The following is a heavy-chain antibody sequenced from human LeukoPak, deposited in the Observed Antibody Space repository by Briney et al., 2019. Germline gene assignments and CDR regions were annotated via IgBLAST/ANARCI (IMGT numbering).Heavy chain of an antibody. V-gene: IGHV3-53*01. CDR3: ARLAVAVTIFFDY. CDR1: GGSISSYY. Sequence: ETLSLTCTVSGGSISSYYWSWIRQPPGKGLEWVSVIYSGGSTYYADSVKGRFTISRDNSKNTLYLQMNSLRAEDTAVYYCARLAVAVTIFFDYWGQGTLVTVSS. D-gene: IGHD6-19*01. CDR2: IYSGGST. J-gene: IGHJ4*02.